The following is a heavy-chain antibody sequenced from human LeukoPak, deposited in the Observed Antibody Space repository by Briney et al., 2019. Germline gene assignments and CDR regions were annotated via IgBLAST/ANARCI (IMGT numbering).Heavy chain of an antibody. D-gene: IGHD6-19*01. Sequence: GGSLRLSCAASGFTFSSYGMHWVRQAPGKGLEWVAVISYDGSNKYYADSVKGRFSISRDDSKNTLYLQMNSLRAEDTAVYYCAKGAAVAGTPTFDYWGQGTLVTVSS. CDR2: ISYDGSNK. CDR3: AKGAAVAGTPTFDY. V-gene: IGHV3-30*18. CDR1: GFTFSSYG. J-gene: IGHJ4*02.